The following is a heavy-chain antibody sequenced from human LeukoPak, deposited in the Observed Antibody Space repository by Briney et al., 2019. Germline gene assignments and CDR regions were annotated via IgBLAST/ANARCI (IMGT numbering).Heavy chain of an antibody. V-gene: IGHV1-69*13. J-gene: IGHJ5*02. CDR2: IIPIFGTA. D-gene: IGHD2-2*02. Sequence: ASVKVSCKASRGTFSSYAISWVRQAPGQGLEWMGRIIPIFGTANYAQKFQGRVTITADESTSTAYMELSSLRSEDTAVYYCARDRPGRYCSTTSCYNASPFDPWGQGTLVTVSS. CDR3: ARDRPGRYCSTTSCYNASPFDP. CDR1: RGTFSSYA.